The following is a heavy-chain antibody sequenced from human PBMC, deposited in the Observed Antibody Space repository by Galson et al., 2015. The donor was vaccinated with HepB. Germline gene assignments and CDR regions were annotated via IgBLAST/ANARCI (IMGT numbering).Heavy chain of an antibody. V-gene: IGHV3-30*04. CDR2: ISDDGSNK. CDR3: ARGRMVRGLTLRYDAFDI. Sequence: SLRLSCAASGFTFSSYAVHGVRQAPGKGLEWVAVISDDGSNKYYADSVKGRFTISRDNSKNTLCLQMNSLRAEDTAVYYCARGRMVRGLTLRYDAFDIWGQGTMVTVSS. D-gene: IGHD3-10*01. J-gene: IGHJ3*02. CDR1: GFTFSSYA.